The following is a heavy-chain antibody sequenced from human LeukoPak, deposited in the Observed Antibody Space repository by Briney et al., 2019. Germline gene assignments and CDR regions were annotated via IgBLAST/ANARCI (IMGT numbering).Heavy chain of an antibody. V-gene: IGHV3-21*01. CDR1: GFTFSSYS. CDR2: ISSSSSYI. J-gene: IGHJ4*02. D-gene: IGHD6-25*01. CDR3: ASEASDAASQRGY. Sequence: GSLRLSCAASGFTFSSYSMNWVRQAPGKGLEWVSSISSSSSYIYYADSVKGRFTISRDNAKNSLYLQMNSLRAEDTAVYYCASEASDAASQRGYWGQGTLVTVSS.